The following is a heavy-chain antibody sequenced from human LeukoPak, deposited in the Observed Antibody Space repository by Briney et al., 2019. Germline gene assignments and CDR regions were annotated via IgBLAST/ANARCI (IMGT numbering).Heavy chain of an antibody. V-gene: IGHV3-23*01. CDR2: ISGTGGRT. CDR3: ARDGYSNYWYLNL. Sequence: GGSLRLSCAASGFAFSSYAMSWVRQAPGKGLEWVSSISGTGGRTYYADSVRGRFTISRDNSKNTLDLQMNSLRADDTAVYYCARDGYSNYWYLNLWGQGTLVTVSP. CDR1: GFAFSSYA. D-gene: IGHD6-13*01. J-gene: IGHJ4*02.